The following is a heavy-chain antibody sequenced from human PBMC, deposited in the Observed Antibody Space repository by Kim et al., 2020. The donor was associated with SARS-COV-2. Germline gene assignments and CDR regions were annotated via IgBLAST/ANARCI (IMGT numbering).Heavy chain of an antibody. CDR2: ISYDGSNK. Sequence: GGSLRLSCAASGFTFSSYGMHWVRQAPGKGLEWVAVISYDGSNKYYADSVKGRFTISRDNSKNTLYLQMNSLRAEDTAVYYCARDLGYSSSFTFDYWGQG. V-gene: IGHV3-33*05. CDR3: ARDLGYSSSFTFDY. D-gene: IGHD6-13*01. CDR1: GFTFSSYG. J-gene: IGHJ4*02.